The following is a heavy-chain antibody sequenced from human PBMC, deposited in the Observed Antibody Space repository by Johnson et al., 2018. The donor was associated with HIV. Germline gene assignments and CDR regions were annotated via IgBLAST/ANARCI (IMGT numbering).Heavy chain of an antibody. V-gene: IGHV3-66*03. CDR1: GFTVSGHY. Sequence: VQLVESGGGLIQPGGSLILSCAASGFTVSGHYMNWVRQAPGKGLEWVSVIYSGDSAYYTHSVKGRFTISRDNSKNTLYLQMNSLRAEDTAVYYCARDRHPRAVACQGGAFDIWGQGTMVTVSS. CDR2: IYSGDSA. J-gene: IGHJ3*02. CDR3: ARDRHPRAVACQGGAFDI. D-gene: IGHD6-19*01.